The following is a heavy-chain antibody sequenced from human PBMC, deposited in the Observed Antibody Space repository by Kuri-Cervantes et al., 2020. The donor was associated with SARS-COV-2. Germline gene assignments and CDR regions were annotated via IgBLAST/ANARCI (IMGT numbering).Heavy chain of an antibody. D-gene: IGHD2-15*01. CDR3: ARVAVVVVAADWYFDL. CDR2: IYTSGNT. CDR1: GGSISSYY. Sequence: SETLSLTCTVSGGSISSYYWSWIRQPAGKGLEWIGRIYTSGNTNYNPSLKSRATMPVDTSKNQFSLKLSSVTAADTAVYYCARVAVVVVAADWYFDLWGRGTLVTVSS. V-gene: IGHV4-4*07. J-gene: IGHJ2*01.